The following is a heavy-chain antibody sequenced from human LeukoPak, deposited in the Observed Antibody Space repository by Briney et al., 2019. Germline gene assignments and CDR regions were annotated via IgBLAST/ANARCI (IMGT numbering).Heavy chain of an antibody. J-gene: IGHJ4*02. CDR3: AHLGYSYGNFGYYFDY. Sequence: GASVKVSCKASGYTFTGYYMHWVRQAPGQGLEWMGWINPNSGGTNYAQKFQGRVTMTRDTSISTAYMELSRLRSDDTAVYYCAHLGYSYGNFGYYFDYWGQGTLVTVSS. CDR2: INPNSGGT. D-gene: IGHD5-18*01. V-gene: IGHV1-2*02. CDR1: GYTFTGYY.